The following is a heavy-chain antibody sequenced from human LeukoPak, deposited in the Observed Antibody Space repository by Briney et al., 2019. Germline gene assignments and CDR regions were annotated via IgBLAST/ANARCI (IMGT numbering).Heavy chain of an antibody. V-gene: IGHV4-34*01. CDR2: INHSGTT. Sequence: SETLSLTCAVYGGSFSGYYWSWIRRPPGKGLEWIGEINHSGTTNYNPSLKSRVTISVDTSKNQFSLKLASVTAADTAVYYCAQDGSYGGDRPLDYWGQGTPVTVSS. D-gene: IGHD4/OR15-4a*01. CDR3: AQDGSYGGDRPLDY. CDR1: GGSFSGYY. J-gene: IGHJ4*02.